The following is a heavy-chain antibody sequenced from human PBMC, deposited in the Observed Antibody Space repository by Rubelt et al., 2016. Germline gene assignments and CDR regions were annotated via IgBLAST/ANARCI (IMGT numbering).Heavy chain of an antibody. D-gene: IGHD1-26*01. CDR1: GYSFTNYW. J-gene: IGHJ1*01. CDR3: ARLFGGTNYNYFQH. Sequence: EVQLVQSGAEVKKPGESLKISCKGSGYSFTNYWIGWVRQMPGKGLEWMGIIYPGDSATRYSPSFHVQVRISADKSISTAYRQWSSLKASDTAMYYCARLFGGTNYNYFQHWGQGTLVTVSS. CDR2: IYPGDSAT. V-gene: IGHV5-51*01.